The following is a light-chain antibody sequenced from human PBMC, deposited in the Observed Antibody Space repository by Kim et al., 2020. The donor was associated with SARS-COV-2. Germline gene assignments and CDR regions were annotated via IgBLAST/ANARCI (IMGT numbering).Light chain of an antibody. Sequence: SGNVGSSIFVPWYQLHPGKAPKFVIYEVKTRPTGVYIRFSGSKYGNTASLTISGLRAEDEANYYSCSYAGGNTVQFLGAGTKVT. V-gene: IGLV2-23*02. CDR2: EVK. J-gene: IGLJ1*01. CDR1: SGNVGSSIF. CDR3: CSYAGGNTVQF.